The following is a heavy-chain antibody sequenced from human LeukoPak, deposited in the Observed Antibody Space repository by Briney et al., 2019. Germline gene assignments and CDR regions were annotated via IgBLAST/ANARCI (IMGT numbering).Heavy chain of an antibody. D-gene: IGHD1-26*01. J-gene: IGHJ6*02. CDR3: ARDLVSGSSDGMDV. V-gene: IGHV4-59*01. CDR1: GGSISSYY. Sequence: SSETLSLTCTVSGGSISSYYWSWIRQPPGKGLEWIGYIYYSGSTNYNPSLKSRVTISVDTSKNQFSLKLSSVTAADTAVYYCARDLVSGSSDGMDVWGQGTTVTVSS. CDR2: IYYSGST.